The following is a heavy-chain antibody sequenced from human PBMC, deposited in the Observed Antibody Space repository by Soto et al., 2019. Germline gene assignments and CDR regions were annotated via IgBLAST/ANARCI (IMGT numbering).Heavy chain of an antibody. CDR2: ISAYNGNT. CDR3: ARDFPNYYDSSGYDWFDP. J-gene: IGHJ5*02. V-gene: IGHV1-18*04. Sequence: ASVKVSCKASGYTFTSYGISWVRQAPGQGLEWMGWISAYNGNTNYAQKLQGRVTMTTDTSTSTAYMELRSLRSGDTAVYYCARDFPNYYDSSGYDWFDPWGQGTLVTVSS. CDR1: GYTFTSYG. D-gene: IGHD3-22*01.